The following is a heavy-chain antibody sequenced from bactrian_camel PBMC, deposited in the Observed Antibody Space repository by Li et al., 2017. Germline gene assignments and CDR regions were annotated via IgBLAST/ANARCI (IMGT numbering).Heavy chain of an antibody. CDR2: IYTGGGNT. CDR1: GFTFSSYF. D-gene: IGHD5*01. Sequence: HVQLVESGGGSVQAGGSLRLSCADSGFTFSSYFMSWVRQAPGKGLEWVSSIYTGGGNTYYADSVKGRFTISQDNAKNTLYLQMNSLKPEDTAVYYCAADPSRELWVGYPPYKYWGQGTQVTVS. CDR3: AADPSRELWVGYPPYKY. V-gene: IGHV3-2*01. J-gene: IGHJ4*01.